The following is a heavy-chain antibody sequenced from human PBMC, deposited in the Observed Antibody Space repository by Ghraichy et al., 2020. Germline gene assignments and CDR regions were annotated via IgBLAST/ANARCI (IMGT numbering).Heavy chain of an antibody. CDR2: ISGSGGTT. V-gene: IGHV3-23*01. J-gene: IGHJ6*02. D-gene: IGHD7-27*01. CDR3: ANGSTGDGLKQTGYYGMDV. CDR1: GFTFSSYA. Sequence: SCAASGFTFSSYAMSWVRQAPGKGLEWVSVISGSGGTTYYADSVRGRFTISRDNSKNTLYLQMNSLRAEDTAVYYCANGSTGDGLKQTGYYGMDVWGQGTTVTVSS.